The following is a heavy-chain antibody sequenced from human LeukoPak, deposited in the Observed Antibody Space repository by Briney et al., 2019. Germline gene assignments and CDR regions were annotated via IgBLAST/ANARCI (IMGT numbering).Heavy chain of an antibody. CDR1: GFIFSNAW. D-gene: IGHD2-15*01. CDR2: IKSKTDGGTT. CDR3: TTGPGPYCSGDGCYLDH. V-gene: IGHV3-15*01. J-gene: IGHJ4*02. Sequence: PGGSLRLSCTASGFIFSNAWMSWVRQAPGKGLEWVGRIKSKTDGGTTDYAAPVKGRFTVSRDDSKNTLYLQMDSLKAEDTAVYYCTTGPGPYCSGDGCYLDHWGQGTLVTVSS.